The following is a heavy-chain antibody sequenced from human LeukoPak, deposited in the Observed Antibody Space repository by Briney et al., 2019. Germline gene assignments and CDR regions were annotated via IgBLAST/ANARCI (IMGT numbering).Heavy chain of an antibody. J-gene: IGHJ6*03. Sequence: GASVKVSCKASGYTFTSYGISWVRQAPGQGLEWMGWISAYNGNTNYAQKLQGRVTMTTDTSTSTAYMELRSLRSDDTAVYYCAREGPPMTTVTTFYVGGYYYMDVWGKGTTVTVSS. V-gene: IGHV1-18*01. D-gene: IGHD4-11*01. CDR2: ISAYNGNT. CDR1: GYTFTSYG. CDR3: AREGPPMTTVTTFYVGGYYYMDV.